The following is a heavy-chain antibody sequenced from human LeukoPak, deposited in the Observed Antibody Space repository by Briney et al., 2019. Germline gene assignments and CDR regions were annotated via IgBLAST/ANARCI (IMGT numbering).Heavy chain of an antibody. CDR2: IYDTGST. CDR3: ARHPRVYFDL. V-gene: IGHV4-39*01. D-gene: IGHD5-24*01. CDR1: GDSIRSNNYY. Sequence: SETLSLTCTVSGDSIRSNNYYWGWIRQPPGKGLEWIGSIYDTGSTFYNPSLKSRVIISVDTSKNQFSLKLSSVTAADTAVYYCARHPRVYFDLWGRGTLVTVSS. J-gene: IGHJ2*01.